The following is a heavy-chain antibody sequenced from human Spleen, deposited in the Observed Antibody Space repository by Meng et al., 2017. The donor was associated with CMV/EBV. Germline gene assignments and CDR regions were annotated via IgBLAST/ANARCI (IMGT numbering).Heavy chain of an antibody. CDR3: ARDGLPAAFDY. J-gene: IGHJ4*02. CDR2: ISYSGTT. Sequence: SETLSLTCTVSGGSIISTNSYWGWIRQPPGKGLEWIGSISYSGTTFYNPSLKSRVTISVDTSKNQFSLKLSSMTAADTAVFFCARDGLPAAFDYWGQGTLVTVSS. V-gene: IGHV4-39*07. D-gene: IGHD2-2*01. CDR1: GGSIISTNSY.